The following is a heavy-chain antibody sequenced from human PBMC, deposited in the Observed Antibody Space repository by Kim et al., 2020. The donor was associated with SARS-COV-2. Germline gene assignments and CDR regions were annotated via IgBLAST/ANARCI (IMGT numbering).Heavy chain of an antibody. V-gene: IGHV4-59*09. Sequence: KSRVTISVTTSKNQLSLKLSSVTAADTAVYYCARGAGAAGYYYYYYGMDVWGQGTTVTVSS. D-gene: IGHD6-13*01. CDR3: ARGAGAAGYYYYYYGMDV. J-gene: IGHJ6*02.